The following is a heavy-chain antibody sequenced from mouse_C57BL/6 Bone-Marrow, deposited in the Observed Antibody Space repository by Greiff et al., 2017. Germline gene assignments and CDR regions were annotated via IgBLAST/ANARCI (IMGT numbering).Heavy chain of an antibody. CDR2: ISSGGSYT. J-gene: IGHJ2*01. CDR3: ARHRGSSFDY. V-gene: IGHV5-6*01. D-gene: IGHD1-1*01. CDR1: GFTFSSYG. Sequence: EVQLVESGGDLVKPGGSLKLSCAASGFTFSSYGMSWVRQTPDKRLEWVATISSGGSYTYYPDSVKGRFTISRDNAKNTLYLQMSSLKSEETAMYYCARHRGSSFDYGGQGTTLTVSS.